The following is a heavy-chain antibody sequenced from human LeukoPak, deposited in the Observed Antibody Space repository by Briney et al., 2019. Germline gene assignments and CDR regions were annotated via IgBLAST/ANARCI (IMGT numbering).Heavy chain of an antibody. CDR1: GDSVSSNSAA. Sequence: SQTLSLICAISGDSVSSNSAAWNWIRQSPSRGLEWLGRTYYRSKWYNDYAVSVKSRITINPDTSKNQFSLQLNSVTPEDTAVYYCAREGIAVAGTIRYFDYWGQGTLVTVSS. CDR2: TYYRSKWYN. V-gene: IGHV6-1*01. D-gene: IGHD6-19*01. J-gene: IGHJ4*02. CDR3: AREGIAVAGTIRYFDY.